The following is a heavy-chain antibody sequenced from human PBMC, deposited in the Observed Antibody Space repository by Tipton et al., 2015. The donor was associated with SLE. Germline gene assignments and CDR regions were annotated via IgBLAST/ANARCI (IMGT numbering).Heavy chain of an antibody. CDR2: INHSGST. J-gene: IGHJ5*02. CDR3: ARGTWDSRGSRYNWFDP. CDR1: GGSFSGYY. D-gene: IGHD3-22*01. Sequence: TLSLTCAVYGGSFSGYYWSWIRQPPGKGLEWIGEINHSGSTNYNPSLKSRVTISVDTSKNQFSLKLSSMTAADTAVYYCARGTWDSRGSRYNWFDPWGQGTLVTVSS. V-gene: IGHV4-34*01.